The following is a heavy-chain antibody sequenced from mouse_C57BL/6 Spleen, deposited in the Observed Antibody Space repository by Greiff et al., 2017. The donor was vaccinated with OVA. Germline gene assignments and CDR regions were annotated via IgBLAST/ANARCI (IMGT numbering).Heavy chain of an antibody. CDR1: GYSFTGYY. J-gene: IGHJ2*01. CDR3: ARSWFDY. CDR2: INPSTGGT. V-gene: IGHV1-42*01. Sequence: VQLKESGPELVKPGASVKISCKASGYSFTGYYMNWVKQSPEQSLEWIGEINPSTGGTTYNQKFKAKATLTVDKSSSTAYMQLKSLTSEDSAVYYGARSWFDYWGQGTTLTVSS.